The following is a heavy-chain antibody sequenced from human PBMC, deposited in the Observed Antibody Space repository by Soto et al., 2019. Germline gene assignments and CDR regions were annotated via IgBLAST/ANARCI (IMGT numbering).Heavy chain of an antibody. V-gene: IGHV3-23*01. CDR3: AKERCGGGTCYQGWFDP. Sequence: EVQLLESGGGLVQPGGSLRLSCAASGFTFSNYAMTWVRQAPGKGLDWVTSISDSAGSTEYADSVKGRFTVSRDNSKNILYLQMNSLRADDTAVYYCAKERCGGGTCYQGWFDPWGQGTLVIVSS. CDR2: ISDSAGST. CDR1: GFTFSNYA. J-gene: IGHJ5*02. D-gene: IGHD2-15*01.